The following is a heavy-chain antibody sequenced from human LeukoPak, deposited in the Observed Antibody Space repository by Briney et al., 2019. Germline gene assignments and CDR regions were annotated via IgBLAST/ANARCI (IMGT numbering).Heavy chain of an antibody. D-gene: IGHD6-13*01. CDR2: ISGSGGST. V-gene: IGHV3-23*01. Sequence: GGSLRLSCAASGFTFSSYAMSWVRQAPGKGLEWVSAISGSGGSTYYADSVKGRFTISRDNSKNTLYLQMNSLRAEDTAVYYCARVGAAADHGGVLDYWGQGTLVTVSS. J-gene: IGHJ4*02. CDR3: ARVGAAADHGGVLDY. CDR1: GFTFSSYA.